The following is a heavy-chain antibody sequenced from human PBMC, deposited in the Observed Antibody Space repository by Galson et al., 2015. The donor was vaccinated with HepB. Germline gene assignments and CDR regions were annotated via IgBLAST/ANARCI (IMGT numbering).Heavy chain of an antibody. CDR2: IHPGGST. CDR1: GFTVSSSS. CDR3: ARERGRTVFGVVTQRDGMDV. V-gene: IGHV3-66*02. Sequence: SLRLSCAASGFTVSSSSMTWVRQAPGKGLEWVSIIHPGGSTYYADSVEGRFTISRDNSKNTLYLQMNSLRAEDTAVYYCARERGRTVFGVVTQRDGMDVWGQGTTVTVSS. D-gene: IGHD3-3*01. J-gene: IGHJ6*02.